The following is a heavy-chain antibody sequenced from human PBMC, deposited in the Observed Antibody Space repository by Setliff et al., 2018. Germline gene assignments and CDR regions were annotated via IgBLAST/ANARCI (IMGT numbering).Heavy chain of an antibody. CDR2: IIPLLETA. J-gene: IGHJ3*01. CDR1: GDTFSTYA. D-gene: IGHD3-10*01. V-gene: IGHV1-69*13. Sequence: EASVKVSCKASGDTFSTYALSWVRQAPGQGLEWMGGIIPLLETAKYAQKFQGRVTVTAEESTSTVYMQLRSLRSQDAAVYYCARDWELTADRHPGVFDLWGQGTVVTVSS. CDR3: ARDWELTADRHPGVFDL.